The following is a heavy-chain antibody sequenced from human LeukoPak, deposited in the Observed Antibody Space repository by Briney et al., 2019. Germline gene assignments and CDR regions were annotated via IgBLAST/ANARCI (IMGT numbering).Heavy chain of an antibody. Sequence: GASVKVSCKASGYTFSDYYIHWIRQAPGQGLEYMGWINPNSGGTNYADKFQDRVTMTRDTSTSTAYMELSRLTSDDTALYFCARGFDNSSGYWGQGTLVSVSS. J-gene: IGHJ4*02. CDR3: ARGFDNSSGY. CDR2: INPNSGGT. CDR1: GYTFSDYY. V-gene: IGHV1-2*02. D-gene: IGHD1-1*01.